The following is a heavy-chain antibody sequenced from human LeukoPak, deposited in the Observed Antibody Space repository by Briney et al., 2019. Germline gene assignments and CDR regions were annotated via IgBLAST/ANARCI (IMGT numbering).Heavy chain of an antibody. V-gene: IGHV4-34*01. CDR2: INHSGST. CDR3: ARGFLRFFYAFDI. CDR1: GGSFSGYY. D-gene: IGHD3-3*01. Sequence: PSETLSLTCAVYGGSFSGYYWSWIRQPPGKGLEWIGEINHSGSTNYNPSLKSRVTISVDTSKNQFSLKLSSVTAADTAVYYCARGFLRFFYAFDIWGQGTMVTVSS. J-gene: IGHJ3*02.